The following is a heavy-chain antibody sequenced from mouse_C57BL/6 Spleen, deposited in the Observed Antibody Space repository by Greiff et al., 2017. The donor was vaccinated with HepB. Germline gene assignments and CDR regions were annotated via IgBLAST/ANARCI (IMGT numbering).Heavy chain of an antibody. J-gene: IGHJ3*01. V-gene: IGHV1-50*01. CDR1: GYTFTSYW. Sequence: QVQLQQPGAELVKPGASVKLSCKASGYTFTSYWMQWVKQRPGQGLEWIGEIDPSDSYTNYNQKFKGKATLTVDTSSSTAYMQLSNLASEDSAVYYCARNWDGTYWGQGTLVTVSA. CDR2: IDPSDSYT. D-gene: IGHD4-1*01. CDR3: ARNWDGTY.